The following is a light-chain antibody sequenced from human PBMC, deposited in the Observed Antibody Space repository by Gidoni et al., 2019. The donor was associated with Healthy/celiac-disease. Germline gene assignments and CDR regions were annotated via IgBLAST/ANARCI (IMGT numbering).Light chain of an antibody. CDR3: QAWDSSTGRV. CDR1: KLGDKY. Sequence: SSERTQPPSESVSPGQTASITCPGDKLGDKYACWYQQKPGQSPVLVIYQDSKRPSGIPERFSGSNSGNTATLTISGTQAMDEADYYCQAWDSSTGRVFGGGTKLTVL. J-gene: IGLJ2*01. V-gene: IGLV3-1*01. CDR2: QDS.